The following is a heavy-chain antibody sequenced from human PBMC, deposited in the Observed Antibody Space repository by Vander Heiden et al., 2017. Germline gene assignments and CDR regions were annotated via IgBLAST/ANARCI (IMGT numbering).Heavy chain of an antibody. J-gene: IGHJ4*02. Sequence: QVQLVESGGGVVQPGRSLRLSCAASGCSFRDCGIHWVRHAPGKGLGWVAVIWYDGSKKFFADSVKGRFTLSRDNSKNTLYLQMSSLTAEDTALYYCARAQQGSIDYWGQGALVTVSS. V-gene: IGHV3-33*01. CDR2: IWYDGSKK. CDR3: ARAQQGSIDY. CDR1: GCSFRDCG.